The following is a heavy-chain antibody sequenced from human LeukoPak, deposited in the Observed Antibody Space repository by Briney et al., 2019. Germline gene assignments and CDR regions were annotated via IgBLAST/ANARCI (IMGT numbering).Heavy chain of an antibody. J-gene: IGHJ4*02. Sequence: GGSLRLSCAASGFTVSSNYMSWVRQAPGKGLEWVSVIYSGGSTYYADSVKGRFTISRDNSKNTLYLQMNSLRAEDTAVYYCAREPRRSGSYVFDYWGQGTLVTVSS. V-gene: IGHV3-66*01. CDR2: IYSGGST. CDR1: GFTVSSNY. CDR3: AREPRRSGSYVFDY. D-gene: IGHD1-26*01.